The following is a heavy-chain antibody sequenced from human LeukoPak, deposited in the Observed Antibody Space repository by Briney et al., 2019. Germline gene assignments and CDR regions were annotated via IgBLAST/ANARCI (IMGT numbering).Heavy chain of an antibody. CDR2: INRDGSEK. J-gene: IGHJ5*02. Sequence: GGSQRLSCAASGFRFSSYWMSWVRQAPGKGLEWVANINRDGSEKYYVDSVKGRFTISRDNAKNSLYLQMNSQRAEDTAVYYCARGVVGGTNWFDPWGQGTLVTVSS. CDR1: GFRFSSYW. CDR3: ARGVVGGTNWFDP. V-gene: IGHV3-7*02. D-gene: IGHD1-26*01.